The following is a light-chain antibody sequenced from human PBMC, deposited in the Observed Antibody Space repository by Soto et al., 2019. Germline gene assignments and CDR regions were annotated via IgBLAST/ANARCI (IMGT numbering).Light chain of an antibody. V-gene: IGKV1-5*03. Sequence: DIQMTQSPSTLPASVGDRVTITCRASQTISNWLAWYQQKPGKVPKLLIYKASSLESGVPSRFSGSGSGTEFSLTISILQPDDFATYYCQQYNLYWTFGQGTKVEIK. CDR2: KAS. CDR1: QTISNW. CDR3: QQYNLYWT. J-gene: IGKJ1*01.